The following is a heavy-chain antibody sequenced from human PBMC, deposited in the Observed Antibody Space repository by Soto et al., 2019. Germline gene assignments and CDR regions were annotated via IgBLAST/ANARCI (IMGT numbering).Heavy chain of an antibody. CDR3: DKDSAGYLLDY. CDR1: GFTFSSYG. V-gene: IGHV3-30*18. CDR2: ISYDGSNK. D-gene: IGHD1-1*01. J-gene: IGHJ4*02. Sequence: GGSLRLSCAASGFTFSSYGMHWVRQAPGKGLEWVAVISYDGSNKYYADSVKGRFTISRDNSKNTLYLQMNSLRAEDTAVYYCDKDSAGYLLDYWGQGTLVTVSS.